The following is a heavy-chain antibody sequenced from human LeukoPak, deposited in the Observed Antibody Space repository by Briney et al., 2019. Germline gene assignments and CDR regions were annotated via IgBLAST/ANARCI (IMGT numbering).Heavy chain of an antibody. CDR3: AKVGSGYDIFFDY. Sequence: GGSLRLSCAASGFTFSTYAMSWVRQAPGKGLEWVSTIGGSDDRTFYTDSVKGRFTISRDNSKNTLYLQVSSLRAEDTAVYYRAKVGSGYDIFFDYWGQGTLVTVSS. CDR2: IGGSDDRT. V-gene: IGHV3-23*01. J-gene: IGHJ4*02. D-gene: IGHD2-21*01. CDR1: GFTFSTYA.